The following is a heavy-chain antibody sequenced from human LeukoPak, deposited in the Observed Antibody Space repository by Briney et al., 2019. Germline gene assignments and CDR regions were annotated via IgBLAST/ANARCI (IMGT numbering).Heavy chain of an antibody. CDR3: ARRKSSSWYGEGWFDP. V-gene: IGHV4-34*01. CDR2: INHSGST. CDR1: GGSFSGYY. Sequence: PSETLSLTCAVYGGSFSGYYWSWIRQPPGKGLEWIGGINHSGSTNYNPSLKSRVTISVDTSKNQFSLKLSSVTAADTAVYYCARRKSSSWYGEGWFDPWGQGTLVTVSS. D-gene: IGHD6-13*01. J-gene: IGHJ5*02.